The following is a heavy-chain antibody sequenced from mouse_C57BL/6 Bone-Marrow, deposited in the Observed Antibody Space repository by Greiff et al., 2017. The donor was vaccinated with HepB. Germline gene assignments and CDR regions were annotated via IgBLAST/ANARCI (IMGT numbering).Heavy chain of an antibody. Sequence: EVQWVESEGGLVQPGSSMKLSCTASGFTFSDYYMAWVRQVPEKGLEWVANINYDGSSTYYLDSLKSRFIISRDNAKNILYLQMSSLKSEDTATYYCARVYDGYYSFAYWGQGTLVTVSA. CDR3: ARVYDGYYSFAY. J-gene: IGHJ3*01. CDR2: INYDGSST. CDR1: GFTFSDYY. D-gene: IGHD2-3*01. V-gene: IGHV5-16*01.